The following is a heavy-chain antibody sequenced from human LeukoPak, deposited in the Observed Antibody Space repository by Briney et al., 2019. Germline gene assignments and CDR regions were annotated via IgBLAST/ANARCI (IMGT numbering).Heavy chain of an antibody. CDR3: ALVVVTAMIPEYFQH. CDR2: INHSGST. J-gene: IGHJ1*01. D-gene: IGHD2-21*02. V-gene: IGHV4-34*07. CDR1: GGSFSGYY. Sequence: PSETLSLTCAVYGGSFSGYYWSWIRQPPGKGLEWIGEINHSGSTNYNPSLKSRVTISVDTSKNQFSLKLSSVTAADTAVYYCALVVVTAMIPEYFQHWGQGTLVTVSS.